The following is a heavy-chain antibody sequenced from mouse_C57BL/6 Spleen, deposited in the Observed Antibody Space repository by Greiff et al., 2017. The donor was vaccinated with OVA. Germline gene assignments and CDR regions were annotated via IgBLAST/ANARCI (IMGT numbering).Heavy chain of an antibody. Sequence: QVQLQQPGAELVKPGASVKLSCKASGYTFTSYWMHWVKQRPGRGLEWIGRIDPSSGGTKYDEKFKSRATLTVDKPYNTAYMQLSSLTSEDSAVYYCTREEDCGNWFAYWGQGTLVTVSA. V-gene: IGHV1-72*01. CDR2: IDPSSGGT. CDR3: TREEDCGNWFAY. J-gene: IGHJ3*01. CDR1: GYTFTSYW.